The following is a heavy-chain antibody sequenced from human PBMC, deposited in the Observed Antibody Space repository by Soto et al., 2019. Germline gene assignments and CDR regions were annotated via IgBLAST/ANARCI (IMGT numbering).Heavy chain of an antibody. J-gene: IGHJ6*02. CDR3: ARAGDIVVVPAAILRLGYYYYGMDV. Sequence: QVQLVQSGAEVKKPGSSVKVSCKASGGTFSSYAISWVRQAPGQGLEWMGGIIPIFGTENYAQKIQGRVTITADESTRTAYMELSILICEDTAVYYCARAGDIVVVPAAILRLGYYYYGMDVWGQGTTVTVSS. CDR2: IIPIFGTE. CDR1: GGTFSSYA. V-gene: IGHV1-69*01. D-gene: IGHD2-2*02.